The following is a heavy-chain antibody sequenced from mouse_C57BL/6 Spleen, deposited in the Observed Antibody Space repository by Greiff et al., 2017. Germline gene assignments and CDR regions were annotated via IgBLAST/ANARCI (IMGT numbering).Heavy chain of an antibody. V-gene: IGHV1-81*01. CDR2: IYPRSGNT. CDR1: GYTFTSYG. CDR3: ARGRTAQATYAMDY. Sequence: QVQLKESGAELARPGASVKLSCKASGYTFTSYGISWVKQRTGQGLEWIGEIYPRSGNTYYNEKFKGKATLTADKSSSTAYMELRSLTSEDSAVYFCARGRTAQATYAMDYWGQGTSVTVSS. D-gene: IGHD3-2*02. J-gene: IGHJ4*01.